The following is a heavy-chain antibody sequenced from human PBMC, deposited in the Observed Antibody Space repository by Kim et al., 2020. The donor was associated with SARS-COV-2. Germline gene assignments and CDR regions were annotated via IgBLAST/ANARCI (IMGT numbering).Heavy chain of an antibody. CDR2: IYYSGST. D-gene: IGHD1-26*01. V-gene: IGHV4-39*01. CDR3: ASEREIVLLGHWFDP. Sequence: SETLSLTCTVSGGSISSSSYYWGWIRQPPGKGLEWIGSIYYSGSTYYNPSLKSRVTISVDTSKNQFSLKLSSVTAADTAVYYCASEREIVLLGHWFDPWGQGTLVTVSS. J-gene: IGHJ5*02. CDR1: GGSISSSSYY.